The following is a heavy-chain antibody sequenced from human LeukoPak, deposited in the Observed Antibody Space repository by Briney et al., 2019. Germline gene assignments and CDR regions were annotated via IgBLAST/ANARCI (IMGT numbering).Heavy chain of an antibody. D-gene: IGHD1-26*01. CDR3: ARDPRIVGTTLSDY. Sequence: GGSLRLSCAASGFSFSSYWMSWVRQAPGKGLEWVANINEDGSEKYYVDSVKGRFTISRDNAKNSLFLQMNSLRVEDTAVYYCARDPRIVGTTLSDYWGQGTLVTVSS. CDR1: GFSFSSYW. V-gene: IGHV3-7*01. J-gene: IGHJ4*02. CDR2: INEDGSEK.